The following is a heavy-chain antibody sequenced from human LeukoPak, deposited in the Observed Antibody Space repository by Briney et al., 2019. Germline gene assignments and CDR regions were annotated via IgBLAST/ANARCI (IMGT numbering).Heavy chain of an antibody. D-gene: IGHD6-13*01. CDR3: ARDSKAAGLYYYYYYMDV. Sequence: GGSLRLSCAASGFTVSSNYMSWVRQAPGKGLEWVSVIYSGGSTYYADSVKGRFTISRDNSKNTLYLQMNSLSAEDTAVYYCARDSKAAGLYYYYYYMDVWGKGTTVTVSS. J-gene: IGHJ6*03. V-gene: IGHV3-66*02. CDR1: GFTVSSNY. CDR2: IYSGGST.